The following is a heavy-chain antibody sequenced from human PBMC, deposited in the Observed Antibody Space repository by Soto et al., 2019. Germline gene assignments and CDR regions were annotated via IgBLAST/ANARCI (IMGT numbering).Heavy chain of an antibody. V-gene: IGHV3-15*07. Sequence: GGSLRLSCAASGFTFSNAWMNWVRQAPGKGLEWVGRIKSKTDGGTTDYAAPVKGRFTISRDDSKNTLYLQMNSLKTEDTAVYYCTPLRSIVVVTATGGAFDIWGQGTMVPVSS. J-gene: IGHJ3*02. CDR2: IKSKTDGGTT. CDR1: GFTFSNAW. CDR3: TPLRSIVVVTATGGAFDI. D-gene: IGHD2-21*02.